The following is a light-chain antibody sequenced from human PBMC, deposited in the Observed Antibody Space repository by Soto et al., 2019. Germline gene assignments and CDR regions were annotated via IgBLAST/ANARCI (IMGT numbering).Light chain of an antibody. Sequence: EILLTQSPVTLSLSPGERATLSCRASQSVGSYLAWYQQKPGQAPRLLIYDASNRVTVIPARFSGSGSGKDFTLTIIILEPEDFAVYYCQQRSKWGMYTFGQGTRLEI. CDR1: QSVGSY. CDR3: QQRSKWGMYT. J-gene: IGKJ2*01. CDR2: DAS. V-gene: IGKV3-11*01.